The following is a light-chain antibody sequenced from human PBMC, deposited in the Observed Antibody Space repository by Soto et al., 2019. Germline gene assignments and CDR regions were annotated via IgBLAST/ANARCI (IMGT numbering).Light chain of an antibody. J-gene: IGKJ4*01. Sequence: ESVLTQSPGTLSLSPGERATLSCRASQSVITYLAWYQQKPGQAPRLLIYGASSRATGIPARFSGSGSGTDFTLTISRLEPEDVAVYYCQQYGSTPLTFGGGTKVEIK. CDR2: GAS. CDR3: QQYGSTPLT. V-gene: IGKV3-20*01. CDR1: QSVITY.